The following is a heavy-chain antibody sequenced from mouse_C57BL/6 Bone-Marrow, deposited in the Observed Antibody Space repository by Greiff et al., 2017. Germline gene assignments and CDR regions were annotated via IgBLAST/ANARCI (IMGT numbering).Heavy chain of an antibody. CDR2: IDPSDSYT. D-gene: IGHD1-1*01. V-gene: IGHV1-69*01. CDR3: ARERDYYGSSYAWFAY. J-gene: IGHJ3*01. Sequence: VQLQQPGAELVMPGASVKLSCKASGYTFTSYWMHWVKQRPGQGLEWIGEIDPSDSYTNYNQKFKGKSTLTVDKSSSTAYIQLSSLTSENSAVYYIARERDYYGSSYAWFAYWGQGTLVTVSA. CDR1: GYTFTSYW.